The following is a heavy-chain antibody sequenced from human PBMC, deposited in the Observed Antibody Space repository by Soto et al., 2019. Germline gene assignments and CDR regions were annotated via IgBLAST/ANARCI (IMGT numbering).Heavy chain of an antibody. D-gene: IGHD3-10*01. J-gene: IGHJ4*02. CDR1: GDTFNFYS. V-gene: IGHV1-69*02. CDR3: AGSYGSGYRAFDY. CDR2: VNPIVSMS. Sequence: QVQLVQSGAEVKRPGSSVKVSCKASGDTFNFYSINWVRQAPGVGLEWMGRVNPIVSMSNYAQKFQGRVTRTADKTTSTAYVELSSLRSEDTAIYYCAGSYGSGYRAFDYWGQGALVTVSS.